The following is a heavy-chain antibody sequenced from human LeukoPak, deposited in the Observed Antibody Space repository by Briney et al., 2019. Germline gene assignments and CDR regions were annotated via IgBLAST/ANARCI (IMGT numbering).Heavy chain of an antibody. V-gene: IGHV1-2*02. CDR2: IYPKTGGT. D-gene: IGHD5-12*01. CDR3: VRDGYSGGAFDI. CDR1: GYTFTGHY. Sequence: ASVKVSCKASGYTFTGHYMHWVRQAPGQGLEWMGWIYPKTGGTNYEQKFQTRVTMTRDTSITTAFMELNILKSDDTAVYYCVRDGYSGGAFDIWGQGTMVTVSS. J-gene: IGHJ3*02.